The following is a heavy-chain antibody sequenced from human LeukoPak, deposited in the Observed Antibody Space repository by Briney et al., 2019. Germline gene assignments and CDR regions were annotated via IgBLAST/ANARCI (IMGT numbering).Heavy chain of an antibody. Sequence: GGSLRLSCAASGFNFSIYAMSWVRQAPGKGLEWVSGISGSGGSTYYADSVRGRFTISRDNSKNTLFLQMNSLRAEDTAVYYCAKDFLTVTAGWDYWGRGTLVTVSS. CDR2: ISGSGGST. D-gene: IGHD6-25*01. CDR1: GFNFSIYA. V-gene: IGHV3-23*01. J-gene: IGHJ4*02. CDR3: AKDFLTVTAGWDY.